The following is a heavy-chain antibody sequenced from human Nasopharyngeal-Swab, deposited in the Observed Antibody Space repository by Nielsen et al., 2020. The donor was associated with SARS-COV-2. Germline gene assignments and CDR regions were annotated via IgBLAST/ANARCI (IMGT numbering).Heavy chain of an antibody. CDR2: IFSRGET. CDR3: ARMDFIASRDY. CDR1: GFTFSNYW. D-gene: IGHD6-13*01. Sequence: GRSLRLSCAASGFTFSNYWMSWVRQAPGKGLEWVAVIFSRGETHYTDSVRGRFTISRDNSKNMVNLQLNSLRAEDTAVYYCARMDFIASRDYWGQGTLVTVSS. V-gene: IGHV3-53*01. J-gene: IGHJ4*02.